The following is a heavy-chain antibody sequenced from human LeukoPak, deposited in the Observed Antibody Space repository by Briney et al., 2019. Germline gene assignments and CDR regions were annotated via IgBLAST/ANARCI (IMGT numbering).Heavy chain of an antibody. CDR2: ITGSDSST. Sequence: GGSLRLSCAASGFPFRTYAMTWVRQAPGKGLEWVSGITGSDSSTYYADSVRGRFTISRDNSKNTVFLQMSSLRADDTAIYYCARGATPYDYGGNSVYWGQGTLVTVSS. CDR3: ARGATPYDYGGNSVY. J-gene: IGHJ4*02. D-gene: IGHD4-23*01. V-gene: IGHV3-23*01. CDR1: GFPFRTYA.